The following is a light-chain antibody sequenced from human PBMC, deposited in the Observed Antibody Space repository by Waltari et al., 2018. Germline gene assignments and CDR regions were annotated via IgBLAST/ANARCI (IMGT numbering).Light chain of an antibody. CDR1: SSDVGNYNL. CDR2: EGS. J-gene: IGLJ1*01. V-gene: IGLV2-23*01. Sequence: QSALTQPASVSGSPGQSITISCTGTSSDVGNYNLVSWYQQHPGKAPKFMIYEGSERPSVVSNRFSGSKSGNTASLTISGLQAEDEADYYCYSYAGSYTYVFGTGTKVTVL. CDR3: YSYAGSYTYV.